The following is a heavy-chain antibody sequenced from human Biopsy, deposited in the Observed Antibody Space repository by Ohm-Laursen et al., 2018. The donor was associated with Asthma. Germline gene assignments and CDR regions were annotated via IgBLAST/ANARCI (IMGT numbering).Heavy chain of an antibody. Sequence: SLRLSCSASGLTFSNYGMHWVRQAPGKGLEWVAVISFDGSNKDYADSVKGRFTISRDNSKNTLHLEMNSLRVEDTAVYYCPKDVFPGWELRRGPDYWGQGTLVTVSS. CDR3: PKDVFPGWELRRGPDY. V-gene: IGHV3-30*18. CDR1: GLTFSNYG. J-gene: IGHJ4*02. D-gene: IGHD1-26*01. CDR2: ISFDGSNK.